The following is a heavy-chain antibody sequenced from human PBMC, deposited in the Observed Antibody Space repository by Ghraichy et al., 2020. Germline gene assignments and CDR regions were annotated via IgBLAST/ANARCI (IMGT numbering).Heavy chain of an antibody. D-gene: IGHD6-6*01. Sequence: SETLSLTCTVSGGSISGYYWSWIRQPPGKGLEWIGYIYYSGTRGYNPSLKSRVTISVDTSKNQFSLKLSSVTAADTAVYYCARAGSSTFFDYWGQGTLVTVSS. CDR1: GGSISGYY. V-gene: IGHV4-59*12. CDR3: ARAGSSTFFDY. CDR2: IYYSGTR. J-gene: IGHJ4*02.